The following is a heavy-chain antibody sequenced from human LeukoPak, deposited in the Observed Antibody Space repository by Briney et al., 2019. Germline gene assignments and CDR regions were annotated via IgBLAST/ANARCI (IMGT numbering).Heavy chain of an antibody. CDR1: GFTVSSNY. Sequence: PGGSLRLSCAASGFTVSSNYMSWVRQAPGKGLEWVSIIYSGGSTFYADSVKGRFTISRDNSKNTLYLQMNSLRAEDTAVYYCAKEIWPTVTTPGWTYFDYWGQGALVTVSS. CDR2: IYSGGST. D-gene: IGHD4-17*01. CDR3: AKEIWPTVTTPGWTYFDY. J-gene: IGHJ4*02. V-gene: IGHV3-53*01.